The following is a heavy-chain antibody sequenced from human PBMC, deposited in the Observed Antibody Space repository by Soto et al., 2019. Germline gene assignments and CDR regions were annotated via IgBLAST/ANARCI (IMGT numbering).Heavy chain of an antibody. CDR2: IIPIFGTA. Sequence: SLKVSCKASGCTFSSYAISWVRQAPGQGLEWMGGIIPIFGTANYAQKFQGRVTITADESTSTAYMELSSLRSEDTAVYYCAGDQGVVPATNWFDPWGQGTLVTVSS. J-gene: IGHJ5*02. CDR3: AGDQGVVPATNWFDP. CDR1: GCTFSSYA. V-gene: IGHV1-69*13. D-gene: IGHD2-2*01.